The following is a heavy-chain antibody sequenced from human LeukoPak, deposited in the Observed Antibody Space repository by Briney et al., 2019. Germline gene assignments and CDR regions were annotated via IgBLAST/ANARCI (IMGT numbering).Heavy chain of an antibody. D-gene: IGHD5-18*01. CDR2: INSDGSIT. CDR1: GFTFTTYW. Sequence: PVGSLRLSCAASGFTFTTYWMHWVRQAPGKGLVWVSHINSDGSITSYADSVKGRFTISRDNARNTLYLQMNSLRAEDTAVYYCARDAVDTANAVWGQGTTVTVSS. CDR3: ARDAVDTANAV. V-gene: IGHV3-74*01. J-gene: IGHJ6*02.